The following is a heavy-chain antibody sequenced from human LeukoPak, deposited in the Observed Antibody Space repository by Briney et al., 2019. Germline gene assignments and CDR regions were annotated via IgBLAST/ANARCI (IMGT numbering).Heavy chain of an antibody. V-gene: IGHV3-66*01. J-gene: IGHJ4*02. CDR2: IYIGGST. CDR3: ARGRNSGWYEFVGQFDY. Sequence: PGGSLRLSCAASGFIVSSNYMSWVRQAPGKGLEWVSVIYIGGSTHYADSVKGRFTISRDNSKNTLYLQMNSLRAEDTSVYYCARGRNSGWYEFVGQFDYWGQGTLVTVSS. CDR1: GFIVSSNY. D-gene: IGHD6-19*01.